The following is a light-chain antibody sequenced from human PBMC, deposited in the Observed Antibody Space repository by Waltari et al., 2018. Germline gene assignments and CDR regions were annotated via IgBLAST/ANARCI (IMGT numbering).Light chain of an antibody. V-gene: IGLV2-23*01. J-gene: IGLJ2*01. CDR1: SSEVGRYNL. Sequence: QSALTQPASVSGSPGQSITISCTGTSSEVGRYNLVSWYQQHPGKAPKLMIYEGSKRPSGVSNRFSCSKSGNTASLTISGLQAEDEADYYCCSYAGSVVFGGGTKLTVL. CDR3: CSYAGSVV. CDR2: EGS.